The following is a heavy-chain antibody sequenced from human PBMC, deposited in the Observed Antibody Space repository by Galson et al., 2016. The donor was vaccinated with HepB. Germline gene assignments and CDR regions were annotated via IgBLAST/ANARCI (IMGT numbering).Heavy chain of an antibody. D-gene: IGHD4-23*01. J-gene: IGHJ5*02. Sequence: SLRLSCAASGFTLRRYAMSWVRQAPGKGLEWVAGIRSDDRTYYVDSVKGRFTISRDNSKNTVYLQMNSLRVEDTAVYYCGRDHSVVLTTAYNWFDPWGQGTLVTVSS. CDR1: GFTLRRYA. V-gene: IGHV3-23*01. CDR3: GRDHSVVLTTAYNWFDP. CDR2: IRSDDRT.